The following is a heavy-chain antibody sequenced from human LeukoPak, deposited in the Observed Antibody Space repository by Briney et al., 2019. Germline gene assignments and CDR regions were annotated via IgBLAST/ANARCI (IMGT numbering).Heavy chain of an antibody. CDR2: VHDDGSTT. J-gene: IGHJ2*01. CDR1: GFTFSFYW. V-gene: IGHV3-74*01. D-gene: IGHD1-1*01. Sequence: GGSLRLSCAASGFTFSFYWMHWVRQGPGKGLEWVACVHDDGSTTTYADSVKGRFTMSRDNPKDILYLQMDSLRAEDTAVYFCARETAGQGRSYLYLWGRGTPVTVSS. CDR3: ARETAGQGRSYLYL.